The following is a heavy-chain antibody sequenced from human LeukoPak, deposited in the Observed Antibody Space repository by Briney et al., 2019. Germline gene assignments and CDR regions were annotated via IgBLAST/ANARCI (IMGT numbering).Heavy chain of an antibody. J-gene: IGHJ6*02. CDR1: GHTFTSYD. Sequence: ASVKVTCKASGHTFTSYDINWVRQATGQGLEWMGWMNPNSGNTGYAQKFQGRVTMTRNTSISTAYMELSSLRSEDTAVYYCARGLTASKADGMDVWGQGTTVTVSS. V-gene: IGHV1-8*01. D-gene: IGHD1-14*01. CDR3: ARGLTASKADGMDV. CDR2: MNPNSGNT.